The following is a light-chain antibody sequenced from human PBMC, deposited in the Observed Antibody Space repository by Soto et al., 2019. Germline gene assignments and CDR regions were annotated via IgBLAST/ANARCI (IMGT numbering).Light chain of an antibody. J-gene: IGLJ1*01. Sequence: QSALTQPPSVSGSPGQSVTISCTGTSSDVGGYNYVSWYQQLPGKAPKLMIYDVSKRPSGVPDRFSGSNSGNTASLTISGLQVEDEADYYCCSYAGTTHVFGTGTKLTVL. CDR1: SSDVGGYNY. CDR2: DVS. V-gene: IGLV2-11*01. CDR3: CSYAGTTHV.